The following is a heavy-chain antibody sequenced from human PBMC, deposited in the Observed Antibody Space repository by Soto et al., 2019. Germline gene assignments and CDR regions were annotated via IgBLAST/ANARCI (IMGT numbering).Heavy chain of an antibody. Sequence: EVQLLQSGGDLVQPGGSLRVSCVASGFSCSNFAMSWVRQAPGKGLEWVSGIRGSGAESHYADSVRGRFTISRDNSKNTVYLEMHSLNVGDTAVYYCARSEGADGVVWFDTCGQGTLVTVSS. D-gene: IGHD1-26*01. CDR2: IRGSGAES. J-gene: IGHJ5*02. CDR3: ARSEGADGVVWFDT. CDR1: GFSCSNFA. V-gene: IGHV3-23*01.